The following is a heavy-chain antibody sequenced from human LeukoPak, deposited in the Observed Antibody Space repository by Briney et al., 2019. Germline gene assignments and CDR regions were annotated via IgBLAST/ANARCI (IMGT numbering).Heavy chain of an antibody. CDR2: IYTSGST. V-gene: IGHV4-61*02. CDR1: GGSISSGSYY. J-gene: IGHJ6*03. D-gene: IGHD2-15*01. CDR3: ARDHCSGGSCYRDYYYYYMDV. Sequence: SETLSLTCTVSGGSISSGSYYWSWIRQPAGKGLEWIGRIYTSGSTNYNPSLKSRVTISVDTSKNQFSLKLSSVTAADTAVYCCARDHCSGGSCYRDYYYYYMDVWGKGTTVTVSS.